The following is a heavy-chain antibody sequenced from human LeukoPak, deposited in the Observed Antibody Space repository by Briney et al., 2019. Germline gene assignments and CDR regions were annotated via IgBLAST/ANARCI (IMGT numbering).Heavy chain of an antibody. Sequence: PSETLSLTCTVSGGSIRSNSYNWGWIRQPPGKGLEWIGSIYFSGNTYYNPSLKSRVTISVDTSKNQFSLKLSSVTAADTAVYYCATGSSRYYYYMDVWGKGTTVTVSS. CDR1: GGSIRSNSYN. V-gene: IGHV4-39*01. D-gene: IGHD3-10*01. CDR3: ATGSSRYYYYMDV. J-gene: IGHJ6*03. CDR2: IYFSGNT.